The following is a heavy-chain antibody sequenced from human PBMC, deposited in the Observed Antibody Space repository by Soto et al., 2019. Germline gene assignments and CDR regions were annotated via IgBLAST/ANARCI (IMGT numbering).Heavy chain of an antibody. J-gene: IGHJ3*02. V-gene: IGHV3-21*01. Sequence: GSLRLSCAASGFTFSSYSMNWVRQAPGKGLEWVSSISSSSYIYYADSVKGRFTISRDNAKNSLYLQMNSLRAEDTAVYYCARFTRSFAFDIWGQGTMVTVSS. CDR1: GFTFSSYS. CDR3: ARFTRSFAFDI. CDR2: ISSSSYI.